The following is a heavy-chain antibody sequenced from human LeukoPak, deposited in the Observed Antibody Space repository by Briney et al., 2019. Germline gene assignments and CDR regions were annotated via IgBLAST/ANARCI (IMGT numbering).Heavy chain of an antibody. V-gene: IGHV4-34*01. CDR2: INHSGST. CDR1: GGSFSGYY. J-gene: IGHJ4*02. CDR3: ARTADPEGPNAPWAAHNVVVVAAYRY. Sequence: SETLSLTCAVYGGSFSGYYWSWIRQPPGKGLEWIGEINHSGSTNYNPSLKSRVTISVDTSKNQFSLKLSSVTAADTAVYYCARTADPEGPNAPWAAHNVVVVAAYRYWGQGTLVTVSS. D-gene: IGHD2-15*01.